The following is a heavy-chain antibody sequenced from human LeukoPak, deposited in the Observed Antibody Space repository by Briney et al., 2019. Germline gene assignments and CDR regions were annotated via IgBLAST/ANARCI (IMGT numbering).Heavy chain of an antibody. CDR2: IKSKANSYAT. CDR1: GFTFSGSA. Sequence: PGGSLRLSCAASGFTFSGSAMHWVRQASGKGLEWVGRIKSKANSYATAYAASVKGRFTISRDDSKNTAYLQMNSLKTEDTAVYYCTRQVVVVPAASRFYYYYYMDVWGKGTTVTVSS. J-gene: IGHJ6*03. V-gene: IGHV3-73*01. D-gene: IGHD2-2*01. CDR3: TRQVVVVPAASRFYYYYYMDV.